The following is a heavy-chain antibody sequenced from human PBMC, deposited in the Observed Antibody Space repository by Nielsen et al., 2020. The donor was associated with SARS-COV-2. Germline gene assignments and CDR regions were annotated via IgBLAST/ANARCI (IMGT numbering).Heavy chain of an antibody. Sequence: SGPTLVKPTQTLTLTCSFSGFSLTTSKMCVSWIRQPRGKALEWLALIDWDDETLYSTSLKTRLTISKDTSKSQVVLTMTNMDPVDTATYYCARTSATGYSDFWGQGALVTVS. J-gene: IGHJ4*02. CDR1: GFSLTTSKMC. CDR2: IDWDDET. V-gene: IGHV2-70*01. D-gene: IGHD5-12*01. CDR3: ARTSATGYSDF.